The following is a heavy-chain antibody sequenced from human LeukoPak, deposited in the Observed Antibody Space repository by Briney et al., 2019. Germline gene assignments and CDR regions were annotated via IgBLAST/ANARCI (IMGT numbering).Heavy chain of an antibody. CDR3: ARGDFCSKSNCYLRPMDV. Sequence: SDTLSLTCTVSGGSISDYYWNWIRQPPGKGLEGIGYIYYSGSTTYNPSLKSRVAMSVDTAKNQFSLTVRSVTAADTAVYYCARGDFCSKSNCYLRPMDVWGKGTTVTVSS. J-gene: IGHJ6*03. CDR1: GGSISDYY. V-gene: IGHV4-59*07. CDR2: IYYSGST. D-gene: IGHD3-3*01.